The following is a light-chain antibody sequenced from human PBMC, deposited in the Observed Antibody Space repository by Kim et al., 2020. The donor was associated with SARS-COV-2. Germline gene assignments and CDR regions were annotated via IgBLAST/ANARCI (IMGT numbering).Light chain of an antibody. CDR2: AAS. CDR1: QGIRSY. CDR3: QQLNSYPLT. V-gene: IGKV1-9*01. J-gene: IGKJ4*01. Sequence: DIQLTQSPSFLSASVGDRVTITCRASQGIRSYLAWYQQKPGKAPQLLIYAASTLQSGVPSRFSGSGSGTEFTLTISSLRPEDFATYYCQQLNSYPLTFGGGTKLEI.